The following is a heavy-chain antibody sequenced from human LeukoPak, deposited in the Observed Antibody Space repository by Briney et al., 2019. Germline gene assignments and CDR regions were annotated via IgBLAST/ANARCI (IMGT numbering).Heavy chain of an antibody. D-gene: IGHD3-22*01. Sequence: ASVKVSCKASGYTFTGYYMHWVRQAPGQGLEWMGWINPNSGGTNYAQKFQGRVTMTRDTSISTAYMELSSLRSEDTAVYYCARLFDYYDSSGYYSLAFDIRGQGTMATVSS. J-gene: IGHJ3*02. CDR3: ARLFDYYDSSGYYSLAFDI. CDR1: GYTFTGYY. CDR2: INPNSGGT. V-gene: IGHV1-2*02.